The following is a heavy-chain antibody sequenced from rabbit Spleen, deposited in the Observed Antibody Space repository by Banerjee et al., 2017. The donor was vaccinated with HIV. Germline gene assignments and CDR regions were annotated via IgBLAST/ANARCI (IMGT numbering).Heavy chain of an antibody. J-gene: IGHJ3*01. CDR3: ARDDADYSGYSYGNF. Sequence: QEQLEESGGDLVKPGASLTLTCTASGFTLSSYWMCWVRQVPGKGLEWIGFIDTPTSRTAYASWAKGRFTISKTSSTTVTLQMTSLTAADTATYFCARDDADYSGYSYGNFWGQGTLVTVS. V-gene: IGHV1S45*01. CDR2: IDTPTSRT. CDR1: GFTLSSYW. D-gene: IGHD6-1*01.